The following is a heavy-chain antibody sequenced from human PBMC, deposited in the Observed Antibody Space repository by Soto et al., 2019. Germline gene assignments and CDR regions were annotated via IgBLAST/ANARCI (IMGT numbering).Heavy chain of an antibody. CDR3: ARAISLIMAAPAY. Sequence: VKDSFQTSVYTFSNYAISCVRQAPGQGLEWMGWVSPYNCIANYTEKFQGRVSMTTDTSTTTAYMELTSLTSDDTAIYYCARAISLIMAAPAYWGQGTLVTVPS. CDR2: VSPYNCIA. CDR1: VYTFSNYA. D-gene: IGHD2-8*01. J-gene: IGHJ4*02. V-gene: IGHV1-18*04.